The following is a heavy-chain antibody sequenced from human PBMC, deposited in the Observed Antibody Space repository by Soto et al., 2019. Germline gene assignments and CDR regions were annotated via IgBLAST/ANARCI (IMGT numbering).Heavy chain of an antibody. CDR3: TRVRGIAAAGTLEDNWFDP. CDR2: IRSKAYGGTT. CDR1: GFTFGDYA. Sequence: GGSLRLSCTASGFTFGDYAMSWFRQAPGKGLEWVGFIRSKAYGGTTEYAASVKGRFTISRDDSKSIAYLQMNSLKTEDTAVYYCTRVRGIAAAGTLEDNWFDPWGQGTLVTVSS. D-gene: IGHD6-13*01. V-gene: IGHV3-49*03. J-gene: IGHJ5*02.